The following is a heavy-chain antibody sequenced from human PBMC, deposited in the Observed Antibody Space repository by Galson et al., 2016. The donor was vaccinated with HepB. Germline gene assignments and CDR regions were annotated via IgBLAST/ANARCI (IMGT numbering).Heavy chain of an antibody. J-gene: IGHJ4*02. D-gene: IGHD4-17*01. CDR2: INSDGSNT. CDR3: ASGPYGDYVIDY. V-gene: IGHV3-74*01. Sequence: SLRLSCAASGFTFSSYWMHWVRQAPGKGLVWVSRINSDGSNTACADSVKGRFTISRDNAKNTLYLQMNSLRGEDTAVYYCASGPYGDYVIDYWGQGTLVTVSS. CDR1: GFTFSSYW.